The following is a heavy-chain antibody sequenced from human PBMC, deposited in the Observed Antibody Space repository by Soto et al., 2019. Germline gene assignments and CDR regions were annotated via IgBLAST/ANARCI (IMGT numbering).Heavy chain of an antibody. D-gene: IGHD4-4*01. V-gene: IGHV3-48*02. J-gene: IGHJ6*02. CDR3: ARDPSYSKYEHHYYYAMDV. CDR1: GFTFSTCN. CDR2: ISSGSSTI. Sequence: GGSLRLSCAASGFTFSTCNMNWVRQAPGKGLEWVSYISSGSSTIHYADSMKGRFTISRDNAKNSLYLQMNSLRDEDTAVYYCARDPSYSKYEHHYYYAMDVWGQATTVTV.